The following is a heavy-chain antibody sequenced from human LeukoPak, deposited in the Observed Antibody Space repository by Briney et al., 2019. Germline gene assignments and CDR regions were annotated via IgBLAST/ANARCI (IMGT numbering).Heavy chain of an antibody. CDR2: IRSSNSHT. Sequence: GGSLRLSCAASGFTFSSSFIYWVRRAPGKGLEWVSYIRSSNSHTNYADTVKGRFTISRDNAKNSLYLQMNSLRAEDTAVYYCARDRKGYSSGWYDYWGQGTLVTVSS. CDR1: GFTFSSSF. D-gene: IGHD6-19*01. J-gene: IGHJ4*02. CDR3: ARDRKGYSSGWYDY. V-gene: IGHV3-11*06.